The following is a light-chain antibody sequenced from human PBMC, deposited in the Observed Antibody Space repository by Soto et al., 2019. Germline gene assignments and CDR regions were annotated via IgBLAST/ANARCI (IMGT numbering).Light chain of an antibody. V-gene: IGKV1-12*01. CDR1: QDIGTW. CDR3: QQADSCPFS. J-gene: IGKJ3*01. Sequence: DIQLTQSPSSVSASVGDRVTITCRASQDIGTWLAWYQQKPGKAPKLLIYVASNLQSGIPSRFSGAGSGTDFNLTITSLQPEDFAPYHCQQADSCPFSFGPGTKVDFK. CDR2: VAS.